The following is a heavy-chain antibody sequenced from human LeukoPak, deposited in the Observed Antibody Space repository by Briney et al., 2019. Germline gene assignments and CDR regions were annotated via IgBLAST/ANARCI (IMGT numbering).Heavy chain of an antibody. V-gene: IGHV4-61*02. CDR2: IYTSGST. J-gene: IGHJ4*02. Sequence: SQTLSLTCTVSGGSISSGSYYWSWIRQPAGKGLEWIGRIYTSGSTNYNPSLKSRVTISVDTSKNQFSLKLSSVTAADTAVYYCARETSGIDYFDYWGQGTLVTVPS. D-gene: IGHD6-13*01. CDR1: GGSISSGSYY. CDR3: ARETSGIDYFDY.